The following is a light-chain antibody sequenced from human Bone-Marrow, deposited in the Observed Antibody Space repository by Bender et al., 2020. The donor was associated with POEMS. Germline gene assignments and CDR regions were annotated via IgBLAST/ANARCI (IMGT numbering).Light chain of an antibody. Sequence: QSVLTQPPSASGTPGQRVTISCSGSSSDIAINYVYWYQQIPGSAPKLLIYKNNERPSGVPDRFSGSKSGTSASLAISGLQSEDEADYYCAVWDDSLNAVVFGGGTKLTVL. CDR2: KNN. J-gene: IGLJ2*01. V-gene: IGLV1-47*01. CDR1: SSDIAINY. CDR3: AVWDDSLNAVV.